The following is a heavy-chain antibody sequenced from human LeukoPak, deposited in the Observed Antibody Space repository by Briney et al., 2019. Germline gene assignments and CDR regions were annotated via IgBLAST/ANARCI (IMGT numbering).Heavy chain of an antibody. D-gene: IGHD6-13*01. J-gene: IGHJ5*02. CDR3: ARESVNSSSWYWRDNWFDP. CDR2: ISSSSSYI. CDR1: GFTFSSYS. Sequence: GGSLRLSCAASGFTFSSYSMNWVRQAPGKGLEWVSSISSSSSYIYYADSVKGRFTISRDNAKNSLYLQMSSLRAEDTAVYYCARESVNSSSWYWRDNWFDPWGQGTLVTVSS. V-gene: IGHV3-21*01.